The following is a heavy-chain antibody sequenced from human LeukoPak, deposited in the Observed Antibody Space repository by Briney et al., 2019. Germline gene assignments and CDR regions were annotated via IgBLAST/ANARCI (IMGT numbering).Heavy chain of an antibody. Sequence: GGSLRLSCAASGFTFSSYAMSWVRQAPGKGLEWVSAISGSCGGTYYADSVKGRFTISRDNSKNTLYLQMSSLRAEDTAVYYCAKDIVVVVAAPHYFDYWGQGTLVTVSS. J-gene: IGHJ4*02. CDR3: AKDIVVVVAAPHYFDY. CDR2: ISGSCGGT. CDR1: GFTFSSYA. D-gene: IGHD2-15*01. V-gene: IGHV3-23*01.